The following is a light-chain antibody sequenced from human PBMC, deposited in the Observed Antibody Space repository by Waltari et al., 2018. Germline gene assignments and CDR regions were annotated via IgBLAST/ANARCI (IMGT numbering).Light chain of an antibody. CDR2: KDS. CDR1: ALPNQY. CDR3: HSADNSNSYQV. J-gene: IGLJ2*01. Sequence: SYELTQSPSLSVSPGHTARITCSGDALPNQYAYWYQQKPGQAPVLVMYKDSERPSRIPERFSGSSPGTTVTLTITAVQAEDEADYYCHSADNSNSYQVFGGGTKLTVL. V-gene: IGLV3-25*03.